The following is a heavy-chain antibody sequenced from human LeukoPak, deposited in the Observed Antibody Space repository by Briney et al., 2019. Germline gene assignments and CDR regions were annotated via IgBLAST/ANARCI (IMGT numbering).Heavy chain of an antibody. J-gene: IGHJ6*02. CDR2: LYSGGTT. CDR3: ARGRTLGKNGMDV. D-gene: IGHD7-27*01. Sequence: GGSLRLSCAASGFTVSSDYMSWVRQAPGKGLEWVSVLYSGGTTYYADSVKGRFTISRDNSNNTVYLQMNSLRAEDTAVYYCARGRTLGKNGMDVWGQGTTVTVSS. CDR1: GFTVSSDY. V-gene: IGHV3-53*01.